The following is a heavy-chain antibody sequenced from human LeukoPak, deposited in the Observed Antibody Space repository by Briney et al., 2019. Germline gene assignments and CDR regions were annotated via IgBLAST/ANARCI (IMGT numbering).Heavy chain of an antibody. Sequence: ASVKVSCKASGYTFTSYAMNWVRQAPGQGLEWMGRINTNTGNPTYAQGFTGRFVFSLDTSVSTAYLQISSLKAEDTAVYYCARGYCSSTSCYGGSYWGQGTLVTVSS. CDR1: GYTFTSYA. V-gene: IGHV7-4-1*02. J-gene: IGHJ4*02. CDR2: INTNTGNP. CDR3: ARGYCSSTSCYGGSY. D-gene: IGHD2-2*01.